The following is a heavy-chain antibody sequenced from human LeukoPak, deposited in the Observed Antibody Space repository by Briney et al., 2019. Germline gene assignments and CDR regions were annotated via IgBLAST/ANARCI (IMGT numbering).Heavy chain of an antibody. Sequence: NASGTLSLTFGVPVGSINSGNWWTCARQSPGKGLEWIGEIHHNGTRNYTPSLKSRDTISADTCKNHFSLIVTSLTAADTAVYYCAAAPILRGEGGEHYKYGMDVWGQGTTVSVSS. J-gene: IGHJ6*02. CDR3: AAAPILRGEGGEHYKYGMDV. V-gene: IGHV4/OR15-8*01. CDR1: VGSINSGNW. D-gene: IGHD2-2*02. CDR2: IHHNGTR.